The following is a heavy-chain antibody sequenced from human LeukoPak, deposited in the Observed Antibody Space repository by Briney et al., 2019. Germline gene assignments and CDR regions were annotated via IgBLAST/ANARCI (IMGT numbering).Heavy chain of an antibody. CDR3: AKFILYHGAFDI. V-gene: IGHV3-30*02. CDR2: IRHDGNRK. CDR1: GFSFNSYA. J-gene: IGHJ3*02. Sequence: PGGSLRLSCAASGFSFNSYAMHWVRQAPGKGLEWVAFIRHDGNRKYYAESVRGRFTISRDNSKNSLFLQLNSLRAEDTAVYFCAKFILYHGAFDIWGQGTMVTVSS. D-gene: IGHD2-8*01.